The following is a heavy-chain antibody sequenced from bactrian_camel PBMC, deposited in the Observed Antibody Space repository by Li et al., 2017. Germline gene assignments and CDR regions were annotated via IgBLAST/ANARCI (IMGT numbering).Heavy chain of an antibody. Sequence: HVQLVESGGGSVQAGGSLRLSCTARGYTLSRYCMAWFRQVPGKEREGVAAIHVGVGRTYVADSVKGRFTISKDNAKKILYLQMNNLNLGDTAMYYCSSQMIPDCTIVGGRARPEETDFGYWGQGTQVTVS. D-gene: IGHD7*01. J-gene: IGHJ6*01. V-gene: IGHV3S1*01. CDR3: SSQMIPDCTIVGGRARPEETDFGY. CDR2: IHVGVGRT. CDR1: GYTLSRYC.